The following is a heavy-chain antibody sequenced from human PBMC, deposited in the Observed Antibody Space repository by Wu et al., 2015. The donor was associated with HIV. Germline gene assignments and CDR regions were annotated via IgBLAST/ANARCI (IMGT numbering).Heavy chain of an antibody. V-gene: IGHV1-2*02. D-gene: IGHD6-19*01. CDR2: INPKSGET. J-gene: IGHJ5*02. Sequence: QVQLVQSGPEFKEPGASVKVSCKASGYIFNEYYTHWVRQAPGYGPEWMGFINPKSGETKYGDKFQDRVTLSRDTSMRTTYMELTRLTYDDSAMYYCVRDGGPVEFDRWGQGTLVIVSS. CDR3: VRDGGPVEFDR. CDR1: GYIFNEYY.